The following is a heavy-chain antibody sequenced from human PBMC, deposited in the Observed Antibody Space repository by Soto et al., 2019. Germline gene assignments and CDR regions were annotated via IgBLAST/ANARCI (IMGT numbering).Heavy chain of an antibody. V-gene: IGHV4-31*03. Sequence: QVQLQEAGPGLVEPSQTLSLTCTVSGASISSDGYYWSWIRQHPGKGLEWIGNIHYTGRSSYNPSLKSRVTISVDRSKNQFSLKLNSMTAADTALYYCARDRVGNRYYNGMDVWGQGTPVSVSS. CDR1: GASISSDGYY. CDR3: ARDRVGNRYYNGMDV. D-gene: IGHD1-26*01. CDR2: IHYTGRS. J-gene: IGHJ6*02.